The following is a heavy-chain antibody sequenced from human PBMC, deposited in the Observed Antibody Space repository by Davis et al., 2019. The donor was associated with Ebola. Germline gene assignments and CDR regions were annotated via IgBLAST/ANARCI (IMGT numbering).Heavy chain of an antibody. Sequence: GESLKISCAGSIFTFKDLALTWVRQAPGRGLEWVSSISSSGKTHFYADSVKGRFTISRDNSEKMFYLEMNDLRVDDTATYYCAALKPMLSTDVWGQGVAVTV. CDR3: AALKPMLSTDV. J-gene: IGHJ6*02. D-gene: IGHD1-14*01. CDR1: IFTFKDLA. V-gene: IGHV3-23*01. CDR2: ISSSGKTH.